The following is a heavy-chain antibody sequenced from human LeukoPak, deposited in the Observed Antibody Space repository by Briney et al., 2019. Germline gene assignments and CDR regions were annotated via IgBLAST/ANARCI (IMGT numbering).Heavy chain of an antibody. V-gene: IGHV1-8*03. J-gene: IGHJ4*02. Sequence: ASVTVSCKASGYTFTSYDINWVRQATGQGLEWMGWMNPNSGNTGYAQKFQGRVTITRITSISTAYMELSSLRPEDTAVYYCARGIRPGYSRYGFDYWGQGTLVTVSS. CDR2: MNPNSGNT. CDR1: GYTFTSYD. CDR3: ARGIRPGYSRYGFDY. D-gene: IGHD4-11*01.